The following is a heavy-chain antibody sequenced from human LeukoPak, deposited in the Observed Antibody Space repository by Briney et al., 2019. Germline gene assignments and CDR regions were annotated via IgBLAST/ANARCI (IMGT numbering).Heavy chain of an antibody. V-gene: IGHV4-34*01. CDR2: INHSGST. CDR3: ARGIPYGH. CDR1: GGSFSGYY. Sequence: SETLSLTCAVYGGSFSGYYWSWIRQPPGKGLEWIGEINHSGSTNYNPSLKSRVTISVDTSKNQFSLKLSSVTAADTAVYYCARGIPYGHWGQGTLDTVSS. D-gene: IGHD3-10*01. J-gene: IGHJ4*02.